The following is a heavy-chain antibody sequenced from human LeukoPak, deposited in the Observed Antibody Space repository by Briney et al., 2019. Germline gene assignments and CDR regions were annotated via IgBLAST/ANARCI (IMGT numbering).Heavy chain of an antibody. CDR2: INPNSGNT. CDR3: ARVTVVVPPTQIWFDP. V-gene: IGHV1-8*03. CDR1: GYTFTSYD. D-gene: IGHD2-2*01. J-gene: IGHJ5*02. Sequence: ASVKVSCKASGYTFTSYDINWVRQATGQGREWMGWINPNSGNTGYAQKFQGRVTITRNTSISTAYMELSSLRSEDTAVYYCARVTVVVPPTQIWFDPWGQGTLVTVSS.